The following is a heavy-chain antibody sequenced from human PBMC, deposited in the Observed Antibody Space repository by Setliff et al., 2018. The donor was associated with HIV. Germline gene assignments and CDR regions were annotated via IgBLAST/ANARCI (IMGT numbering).Heavy chain of an antibody. J-gene: IGHJ4*02. CDR1: GGTFSSYD. V-gene: IGHV1-69*13. CDR3: ARGPQSYVDVVPTIGRYYFDY. Sequence: SVKVSCKASGGTFSSYDISWVRQAPGQGLEWMGRIIPVFGETNYAQKFQGRVTITADEFTSTAYMELSRLRSDDTAVFYCARGPQSYVDVVPTIGRYYFDYWGQGTLVTVSS. D-gene: IGHD5-12*01. CDR2: IIPVFGET.